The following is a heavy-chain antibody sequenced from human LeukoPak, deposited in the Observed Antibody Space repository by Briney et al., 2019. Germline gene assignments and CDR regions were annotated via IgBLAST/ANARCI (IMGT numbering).Heavy chain of an antibody. CDR3: AREANYYGSGSYFEGTFDY. J-gene: IGHJ4*02. V-gene: IGHV4-59*11. CDR1: GGSISSHY. Sequence: SETLSLTCTVSGGSISSHYWSWIRQPPGKGLEWIGYIYSSGTTNYNPSLKSRVTISIDTSKNEFSLRLTSVTAADTAVYYCAREANYYGSGSYFEGTFDYWGQGSLVTVSS. CDR2: IYSSGTT. D-gene: IGHD3-10*01.